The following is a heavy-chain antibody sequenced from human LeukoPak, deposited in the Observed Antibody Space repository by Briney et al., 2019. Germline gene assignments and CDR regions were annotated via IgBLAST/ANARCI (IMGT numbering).Heavy chain of an antibody. V-gene: IGHV3-30*04. D-gene: IGHD1-26*01. CDR3: ARGVRGSYYTPFDY. J-gene: IGHJ4*02. CDR1: GFTFSSYA. Sequence: GGSLRLSCAASGFTFSSYAMHWVRQAPGKGLEWVAVISYDGSNKYYADSVKGRFTISRDNSKNTLYLQMNSLRAEDTAVYYCARGVRGSYYTPFDYWGQGTLVTVSS. CDR2: ISYDGSNK.